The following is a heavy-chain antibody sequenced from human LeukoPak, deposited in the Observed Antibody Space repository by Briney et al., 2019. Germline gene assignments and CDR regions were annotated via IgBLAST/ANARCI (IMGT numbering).Heavy chain of an antibody. CDR3: ARDGAPFTYYYDSSGYPFDY. V-gene: IGHV1-3*01. D-gene: IGHD3-22*01. CDR1: GYTFTSYA. Sequence: ASVKVSCKASGYTFTSYAMHWVRQAPGQRLEWMGWINAGNGNTKYSQKFQGRVTITRDTSASTAYMELSSLRSEDTAVYYCARDGAPFTYYYDSSGYPFDYWGQGTLVTVSS. J-gene: IGHJ4*02. CDR2: INAGNGNT.